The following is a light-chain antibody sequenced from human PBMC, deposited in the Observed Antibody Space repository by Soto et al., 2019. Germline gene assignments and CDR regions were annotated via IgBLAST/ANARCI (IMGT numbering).Light chain of an antibody. CDR1: SSNIGAGYD. Sequence: QSVLTQPPSLSGAPGQRVTISCSGSSSNIGAGYDVHWYQHFPGTAPKLLIYGNINRPSGVPDRFSGSKSGTSASLAITGLQAEDEADYYFQSYDTSLSGSRVFGTGTKLTVL. CDR3: QSYDTSLSGSRV. CDR2: GNI. V-gene: IGLV1-40*01. J-gene: IGLJ1*01.